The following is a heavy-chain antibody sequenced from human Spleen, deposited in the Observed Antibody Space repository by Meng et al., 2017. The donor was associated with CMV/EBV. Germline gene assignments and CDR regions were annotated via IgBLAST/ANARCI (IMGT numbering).Heavy chain of an antibody. Sequence: GGSLRLSCAASGFTFSSSGMHWARQAPGKGLEWVAFIRYDGSNKYYADSVKGRFTISRDNSKNTLYLQMNSLKTEDTAVYKCARGRGLTGVGDYWGQGTLVTVSS. D-gene: IGHD1-26*01. J-gene: IGHJ4*02. CDR3: ARGRGLTGVGDY. CDR1: GFTFSSSG. CDR2: IRYDGSNK. V-gene: IGHV3-30*02.